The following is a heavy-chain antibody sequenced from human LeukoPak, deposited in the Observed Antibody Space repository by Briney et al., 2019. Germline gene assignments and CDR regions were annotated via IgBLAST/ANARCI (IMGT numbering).Heavy chain of an antibody. D-gene: IGHD4-17*01. V-gene: IGHV1-2*06. J-gene: IGHJ4*02. CDR2: INPNNGGT. CDR1: GYTFTGYY. CDR3: ASVGPTRFYYGDYVETFDY. Sequence: ASVKVSCKASGYTFTGYYIHWVRQAPGQGLEWMGRINPNNGGTNYAQKFQGRVTMTRDTSISTAYMELSRLRSDDTAVYYCASVGPTRFYYGDYVETFDYWGQGTLVTVSS.